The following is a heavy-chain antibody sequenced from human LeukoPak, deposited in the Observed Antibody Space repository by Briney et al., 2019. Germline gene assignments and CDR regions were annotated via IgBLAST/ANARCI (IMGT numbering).Heavy chain of an antibody. J-gene: IGHJ4*02. CDR3: AKVGAGSSWYWFDY. Sequence: GGSLRLSCAASGSTFSSDAMSWVRQAPGKGLEWVSGISGSGGSTYYADSVKGRFTISRDNSKNTMYLQKNSLTAEDTAVYYCAKVGAGSSWYWFDYWGQGTLVTVSS. CDR2: ISGSGGST. V-gene: IGHV3-23*01. D-gene: IGHD6-13*01. CDR1: GSTFSSDA.